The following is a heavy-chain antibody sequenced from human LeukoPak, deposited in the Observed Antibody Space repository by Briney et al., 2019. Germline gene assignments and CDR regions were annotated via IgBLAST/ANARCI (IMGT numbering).Heavy chain of an antibody. D-gene: IGHD3-10*01. Sequence: GGSLRLSCAASGFTFNSFGMSWVRQAPGKGLEWLSYISSSSSTIYYADSVRGRFTISRDNAKNSLYLQINSLRADDTAVYYCARVTTSGSYKFDYWGQGTLVTVSS. V-gene: IGHV3-48*04. J-gene: IGHJ4*02. CDR3: ARVTTSGSYKFDY. CDR2: ISSSSSTI. CDR1: GFTFNSFG.